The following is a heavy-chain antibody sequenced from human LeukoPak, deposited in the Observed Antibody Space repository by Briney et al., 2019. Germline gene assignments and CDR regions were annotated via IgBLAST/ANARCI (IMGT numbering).Heavy chain of an antibody. V-gene: IGHV1-8*01. J-gene: IGHJ4*02. CDR1: GYTFTSYD. D-gene: IGHD5-18*01. CDR3: ARERAWGYGRVFDY. CDR2: MNPNSGNT. Sequence: GASVKVSCKASGYTFTSYDINWVRQATGQGLEWMGWMNPNSGNTGYAQKFQGRVTVTRNTSISTVYMELSSLRSEDTAVYYCARERAWGYGRVFDYWGQGTLVTVSS.